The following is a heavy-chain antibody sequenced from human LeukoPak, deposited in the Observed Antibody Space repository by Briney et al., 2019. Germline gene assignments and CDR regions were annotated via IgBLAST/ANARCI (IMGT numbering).Heavy chain of an antibody. CDR1: GGSISSYY. CDR3: ARDGIRIELFDY. V-gene: IGHV4-59*12. CDR2: IYYSGSS. Sequence: SETLSLTCTVSGGSISSYYWSWIRQPPGKGLEGLGYIYYSGSSYYNPFLNSRVNISEDTSKNQFSLRLSSVTAAETAVYYCARDGIRIELFDYWGQGTLVTVSS. J-gene: IGHJ4*02. D-gene: IGHD1-14*01.